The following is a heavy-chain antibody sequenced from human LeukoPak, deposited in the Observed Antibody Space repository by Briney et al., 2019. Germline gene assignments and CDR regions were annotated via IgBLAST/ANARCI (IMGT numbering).Heavy chain of an antibody. J-gene: IGHJ4*02. V-gene: IGHV3-23*01. CDR1: RFTFSSYA. CDR3: AKDRDIVGASYFDY. D-gene: IGHD1-26*01. CDR2: ISGSGGST. Sequence: PGGSLRLSCAASRFTFSSYAMSWVRQAPGKGLEWVSAISGSGGSTYYADSVKGRFTISRDNSKNTLYLQMNSLRAEDTAVYYRAKDRDIVGASYFDYWGQGTLVTVSS.